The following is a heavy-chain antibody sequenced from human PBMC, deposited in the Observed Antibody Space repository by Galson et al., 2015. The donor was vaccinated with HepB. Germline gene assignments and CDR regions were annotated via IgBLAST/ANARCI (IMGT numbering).Heavy chain of an antibody. CDR3: ARSAHHTSGWYEDC. Sequence: SLRLSCAASGFTLSSYSMNWVRQAPGKGLEWVSYISSSSSAIFYADSVKGRFTISRDNAKNSLYLQMNSLTDEDTAVYFCARSAHHTSGWYEDCWGQGTLVTVSS. J-gene: IGHJ4*02. V-gene: IGHV3-48*02. CDR2: ISSSSSAI. D-gene: IGHD6-19*01. CDR1: GFTLSSYS.